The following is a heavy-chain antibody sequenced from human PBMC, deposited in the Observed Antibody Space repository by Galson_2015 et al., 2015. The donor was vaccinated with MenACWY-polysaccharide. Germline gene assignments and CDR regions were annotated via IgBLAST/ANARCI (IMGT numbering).Heavy chain of an antibody. J-gene: IGHJ3*02. D-gene: IGHD3-10*01. CDR2: ISKDGSEK. V-gene: IGHV3-7*03. Sequence: SLRLGGAASGFTLSRYWMSWVRQAPGKGLEWVANISKDGSEKYYVDSVKGRFTISRDNAKNSLYLQMNSLRAEDTAVYYCAKYGSGSRTAFEIWGQGTMVTVSS. CDR3: AKYGSGSRTAFEI. CDR1: GFTLSRYW.